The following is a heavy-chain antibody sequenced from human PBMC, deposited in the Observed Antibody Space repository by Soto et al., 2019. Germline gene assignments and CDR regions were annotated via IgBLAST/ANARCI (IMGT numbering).Heavy chain of an antibody. J-gene: IGHJ4*02. D-gene: IGHD3-10*01. CDR3: SRVTGYGSGSRHFDS. CDR2: TVATSGGP. V-gene: IGHV1-18*01. Sequence: QDQLVQSGAEVTEPGASVKVSCKASGYTISIYGLSWVRQAPGRGLEWMAWTVATSGGPIYAQKFQGRLTVTTDTFTNTGYLELRSLTSDHTALYYCSRVTGYGSGSRHFDSWGQGTLVTVSS. CDR1: GYTISIYG.